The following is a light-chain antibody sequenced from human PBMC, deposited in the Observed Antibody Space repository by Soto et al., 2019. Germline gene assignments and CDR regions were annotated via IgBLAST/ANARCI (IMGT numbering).Light chain of an antibody. Sequence: NFMLTQPHSVSESPGKTVTISCTRSSGSIASNYVQWYQQRPGSAPTPVIYEDNERPSGVPDRFSGSKSGITASLTVSGLQADDEADYYCGAHAGSNTWVFGGGTKVTVL. CDR3: GAHAGSNTWV. V-gene: IGLV6-57*04. CDR1: SGSIASNY. J-gene: IGLJ3*02. CDR2: EDN.